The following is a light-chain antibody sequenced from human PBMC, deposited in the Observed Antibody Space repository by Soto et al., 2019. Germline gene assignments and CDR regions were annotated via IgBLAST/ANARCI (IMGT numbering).Light chain of an antibody. V-gene: IGLV9-49*01. CDR2: VGTGGIVG. J-gene: IGLJ2*01. Sequence: QSVLTQPPSASASLGASVTLTCTLSSGYSNYKVDWYQQSPGKGPRFVMRVGTGGIVGSKGVGIPDRFSVLGSGLNRYMTIKNIQEEDESDYHCGADHGSGSNFLYVVFGGGTRVTV. CDR3: GADHGSGSNFLYVV. CDR1: SGYSNYK.